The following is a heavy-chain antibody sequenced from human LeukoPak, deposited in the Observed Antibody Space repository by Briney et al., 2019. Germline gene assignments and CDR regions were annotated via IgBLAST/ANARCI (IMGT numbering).Heavy chain of an antibody. CDR2: IWYDGSNK. V-gene: IGHV3-33*01. Sequence: RWRSHTLSCAASGFTFSSYGMHWVCQAPGKGLEWVAVIWYDGSNKYYADSVKVRFTISRDNSKNTLYLQMNSLRAEDTAVYYCARPTYSGSYYWFDYWGQGTLVTVSS. CDR3: ARPTYSGSYYWFDY. CDR1: GFTFSSYG. J-gene: IGHJ4*02. D-gene: IGHD1-26*01.